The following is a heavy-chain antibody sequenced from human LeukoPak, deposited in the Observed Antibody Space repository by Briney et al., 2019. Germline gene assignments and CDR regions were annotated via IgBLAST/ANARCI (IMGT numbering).Heavy chain of an antibody. CDR1: GGSISSGGYS. Sequence: PSETLSLTCAVSGGSISSGGYSWSWIRQPPGKGLEWIGYIYHSGSTYYNPSLKSRVTISVDTSKNQFSLKLSSVTAADTAVYYCARRSGYCSGGSCYLGKGYFDYWGQGTLVTVSS. V-gene: IGHV4-30-2*03. J-gene: IGHJ4*02. CDR3: ARRSGYCSGGSCYLGKGYFDY. CDR2: IYHSGST. D-gene: IGHD2-15*01.